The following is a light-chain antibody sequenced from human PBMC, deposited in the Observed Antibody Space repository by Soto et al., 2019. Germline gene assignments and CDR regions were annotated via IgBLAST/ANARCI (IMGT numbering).Light chain of an antibody. J-gene: IGKJ1*01. CDR1: QSVSNF. Sequence: DIQMTQSPSFLSASAGDRVTIVCRASQSVSNFLHWYQQKPGRAPKLLIYSASKLESGVPSRFGGSRSGTNFPLTVSRLQPEDFGTYYCQQSYRNPRTFGLGTRVESK. CDR3: QQSYRNPRT. CDR2: SAS. V-gene: IGKV1-39*01.